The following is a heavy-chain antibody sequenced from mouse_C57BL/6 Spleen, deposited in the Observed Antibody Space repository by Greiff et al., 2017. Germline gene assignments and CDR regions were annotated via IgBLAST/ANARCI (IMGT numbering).Heavy chain of an antibody. D-gene: IGHD2-5*01. CDR2: IYPGSGNT. V-gene: IGHV1-66*01. CDR1: GYSFTSYY. J-gene: IGHJ3*01. Sequence: LQESGPELVKPGASVKITCKASGYSFTSYYLHWVKQRPGQGLEWIGWIYPGSGNTKYTEKFKGKATLTAETSSSTAYMQLSRLTYEDSAVYYCAREYSNYVFFAYWGQGTLVTVSA. CDR3: AREYSNYVFFAY.